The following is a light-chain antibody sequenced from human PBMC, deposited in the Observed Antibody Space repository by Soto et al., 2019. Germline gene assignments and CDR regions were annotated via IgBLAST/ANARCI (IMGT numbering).Light chain of an antibody. V-gene: IGKV3-20*01. CDR2: GAS. CDR3: QQYGSSQWT. CDR1: QSVSSSY. J-gene: IGKJ1*01. Sequence: EIVLTQSPGTLSLSTGESATLSCRASQSVSSSYLAWYQQKPGQAPRLLIYGASSRATGIPDRFSGSGSGTDFTLTISRLEPEDFAVYYCQQYGSSQWTFGQGTKVEIK.